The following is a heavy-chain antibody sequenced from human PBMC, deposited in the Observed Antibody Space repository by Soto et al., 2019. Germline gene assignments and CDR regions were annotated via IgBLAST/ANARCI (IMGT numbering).Heavy chain of an antibody. CDR3: ASVTRTCISTSCYRYYYGMDV. Sequence: SSETLSLTCTVSGGSISSGDYYWSWIRQPPGKGLEWIGYIYYSGSTYCNPSLKSRVTISVDTSKNQFSLKLSSVTAADTAVYYCASVTRTCISTSCYRYYYGMDVWGQGTTVT. V-gene: IGHV4-30-4*02. CDR2: IYYSGST. J-gene: IGHJ6*02. D-gene: IGHD2-2*02. CDR1: GGSISSGDYY.